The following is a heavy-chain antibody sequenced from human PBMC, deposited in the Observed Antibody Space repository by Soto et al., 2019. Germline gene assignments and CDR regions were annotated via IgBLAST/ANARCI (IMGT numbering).Heavy chain of an antibody. CDR2: ISGSGGST. J-gene: IGHJ4*02. CDR1: GFTFSSYG. V-gene: IGHV3-23*01. CDR3: AKDLMQDETTVTVLDY. D-gene: IGHD4-17*01. Sequence: GSLRLSCAASGFTFSSYGMSWVRQAPGKGLEWVSAISGSGGSTYYADSVKGRFTISRDNSKNTLYLQMNSLRAEDTAVYYCAKDLMQDETTVTVLDYWGQGTLVTVSS.